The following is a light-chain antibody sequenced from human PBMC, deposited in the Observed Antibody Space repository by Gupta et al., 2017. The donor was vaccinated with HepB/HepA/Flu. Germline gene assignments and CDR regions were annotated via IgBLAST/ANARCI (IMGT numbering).Light chain of an antibody. CDR1: SSNIGSNA. Sequence: QSAVTQPPSASGTRGQRVTPSCSGSSSNIGSNAVNWYQQLPGTAPKLLIYNSNQRPSGVPDRFSGSKSGTSASLAISGLQSEDEADYYCSAWDVSLRGVVFGGGTKLTVL. V-gene: IGLV1-44*01. CDR2: NSN. CDR3: SAWDVSLRGVV. J-gene: IGLJ3*02.